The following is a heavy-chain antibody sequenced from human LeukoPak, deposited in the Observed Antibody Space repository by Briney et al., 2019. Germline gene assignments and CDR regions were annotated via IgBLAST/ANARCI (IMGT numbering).Heavy chain of an antibody. J-gene: IGHJ6*03. CDR1: GDSISSYY. Sequence: SETLSLTCTVSGDSISSYYWSWIRQPAGKGLEWIGRIYTSGSTNYNPSLKSRVTMSVDTSKNQFSLKLSSVTAADTAVYYCAGKSLMGATHYYYYYMDVWGKGTTVTISS. CDR2: IYTSGST. CDR3: AGKSLMGATHYYYYYMDV. V-gene: IGHV4-4*07. D-gene: IGHD1-26*01.